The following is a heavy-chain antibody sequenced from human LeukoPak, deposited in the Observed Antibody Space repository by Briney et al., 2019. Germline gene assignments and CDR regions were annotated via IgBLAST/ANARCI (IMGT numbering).Heavy chain of an antibody. V-gene: IGHV4-59*06. CDR2: IYYSGST. CDR1: GGSFSGYY. J-gene: IGHJ4*02. Sequence: SETLSLTCAVYGGSFSGYYWSWIRQPPGKGLEWIGYIYYSGSTYYNPSLKSRVTISVDTSKNQFSLKLSSVTAADTAVYYCASRWAKGDYFDYWGQGTLVTVSS. D-gene: IGHD1-26*01. CDR3: ASRWAKGDYFDY.